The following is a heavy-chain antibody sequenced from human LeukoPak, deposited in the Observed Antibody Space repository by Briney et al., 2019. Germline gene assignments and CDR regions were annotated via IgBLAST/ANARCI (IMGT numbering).Heavy chain of an antibody. D-gene: IGHD4-23*01. J-gene: IGHJ4*02. CDR2: ISAYNGNT. Sequence: SVKVSCKASGYTFTSYGISWVRQAPGQGLEWMGWISAYNGNTNYAQKLQGRLTMTTDTSTGTAYMELRSLRSDDTAVYYCARAGMTTVVTPVFYWGQGTLVTVSS. CDR1: GYTFTSYG. CDR3: ARAGMTTVVTPVFY. V-gene: IGHV1-18*01.